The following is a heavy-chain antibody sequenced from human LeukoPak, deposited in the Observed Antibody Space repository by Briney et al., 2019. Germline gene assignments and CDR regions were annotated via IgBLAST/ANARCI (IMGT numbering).Heavy chain of an antibody. J-gene: IGHJ6*03. Sequence: ASVKVSCKASGYTFTDYYMHWVRQAPGQGLEWMGWINPYSGGTNYEQKFQGRVTMTRDTPISTAYMEVSRVRSDDTAMYYCARGSSTRVYYYYYMDVWGKGTTVTVSS. V-gene: IGHV1-2*02. CDR1: GYTFTDYY. D-gene: IGHD6-6*01. CDR2: INPYSGGT. CDR3: ARGSSTRVYYYYYMDV.